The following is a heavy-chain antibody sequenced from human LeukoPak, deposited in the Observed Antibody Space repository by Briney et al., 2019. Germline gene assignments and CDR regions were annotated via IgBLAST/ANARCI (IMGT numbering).Heavy chain of an antibody. D-gene: IGHD4-17*01. CDR1: GFTFSSYG. V-gene: IGHV3-33*01. Sequence: PGRSLRLSCAASGFTFSSYGMHWVRQAPGKGLEWVAVIWYDGNNKYYADSVKGRFTISRDNSKNTLYLQMNSLRAEDTAVYYCARERDGDYVFLDYWGQGTLVTVSS. CDR2: IWYDGNNK. CDR3: ARERDGDYVFLDY. J-gene: IGHJ4*02.